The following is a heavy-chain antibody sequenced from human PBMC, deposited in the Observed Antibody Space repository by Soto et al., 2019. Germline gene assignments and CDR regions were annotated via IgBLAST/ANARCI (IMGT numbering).Heavy chain of an antibody. CDR1: GFTFSSYS. CDR3: ARDGYSGGSCAEYFQH. CDR2: ISSSSSYI. J-gene: IGHJ1*01. Sequence: GGSLRLSCAASGFTFSSYSMNWVRQAPGKGLEWVSSISSSSSYIYYADSVKGRFTISRDNAKNSLYLQMNSLRAEDTAVYYCARDGYSGGSCAEYFQHWGQGTLVTVSS. V-gene: IGHV3-21*01. D-gene: IGHD2-15*01.